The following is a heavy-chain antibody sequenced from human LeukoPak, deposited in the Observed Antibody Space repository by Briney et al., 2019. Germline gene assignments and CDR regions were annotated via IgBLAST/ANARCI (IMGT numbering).Heavy chain of an antibody. D-gene: IGHD2-8*01. J-gene: IGHJ6*02. CDR2: IIPIFGTA. V-gene: IGHV1-69*05. Sequence: SVKVSCKASGGTFSSYAISWVRQAPGQGLEWMGGIIPIFGTANYAQKLQGRVTMTTDTSTSTAYMELRSLRSDDTAVYYCARGNRRGYCTNGVCAKYYHGMDVWGQGTTVTVSS. CDR1: GGTFSSYA. CDR3: ARGNRRGYCTNGVCAKYYHGMDV.